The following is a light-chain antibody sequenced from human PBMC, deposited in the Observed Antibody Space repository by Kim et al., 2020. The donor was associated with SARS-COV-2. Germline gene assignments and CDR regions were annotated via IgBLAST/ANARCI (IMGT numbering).Light chain of an antibody. CDR3: SSYTSSNTYV. CDR1: SSDIGGYNY. J-gene: IGLJ1*01. Sequence: GQSITISCSGTSSDIGGYNYVSWYQQQPGKAPKLMIYDVNKRPSGVSNRFSGSKSGNTASLTISGLQAEDEADYYCSSYTSSNTYVFGTGTKVT. CDR2: DVN. V-gene: IGLV2-14*03.